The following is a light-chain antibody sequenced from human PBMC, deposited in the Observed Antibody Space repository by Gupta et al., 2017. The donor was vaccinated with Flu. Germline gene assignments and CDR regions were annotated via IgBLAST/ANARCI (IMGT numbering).Light chain of an antibody. V-gene: IGKV1D-12*01. CDR2: AAS. Sequence: DFQMTQSPSSVSASVGDRVTITCRASQDISSWLVWYQQKPGKAPKLLISAASSLQSGVPSRFSGSGSGTDFTLTISSLQPEDFATYYCQQANIFPFTFGPGTKVDI. CDR1: QDISSW. CDR3: QQANIFPFT. J-gene: IGKJ3*01.